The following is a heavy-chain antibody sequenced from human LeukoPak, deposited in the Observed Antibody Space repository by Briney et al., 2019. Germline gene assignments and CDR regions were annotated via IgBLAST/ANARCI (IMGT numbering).Heavy chain of an antibody. Sequence: SDTLSLTCTVSRGSISSYYRSWIRQPAAKGLEWIGRIYTSGSTNYNPPLPRQVTIPVATSKNQFSLKLSSVTAADTAVYYCARNKAVTFNGFDPWGEGALVSVSS. V-gene: IGHV4-4*07. CDR2: IYTSGST. D-gene: IGHD6-19*01. CDR1: RGSISSYY. J-gene: IGHJ5*02. CDR3: ARNKAVTFNGFDP.